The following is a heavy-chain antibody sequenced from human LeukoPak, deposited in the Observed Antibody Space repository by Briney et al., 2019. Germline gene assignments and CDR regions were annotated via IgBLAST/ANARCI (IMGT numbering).Heavy chain of an antibody. D-gene: IGHD3-22*01. CDR2: ISYDGNIK. V-gene: IGHV3-30*07. CDR1: GFTLSSHA. J-gene: IGHJ3*02. CDR3: AKGGFGYDSSGYSDDAFDI. Sequence: PGGSLRLSCAASGFTLSSHAIHWVRQAPGKGLEWVALISYDGNIKYYADSVKGRFTISRDNSKNTLSLQMNSLRAEDTAVYYCAKGGFGYDSSGYSDDAFDIWGQGTMVTVSS.